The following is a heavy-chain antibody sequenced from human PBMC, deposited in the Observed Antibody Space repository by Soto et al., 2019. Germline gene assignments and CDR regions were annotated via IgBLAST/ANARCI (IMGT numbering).Heavy chain of an antibody. Sequence: QMQLVESGGGVVQPGRSLRLSCAASGFTFSSYGMHWVRQAPGKGLEWVAVISYDGSNKYYADSVKGRFTISRDNSKNTLYLQMNSLRAEDTAVYYCAKDLKYQLLFPPEPDFDYWGQGTLVTVSS. CDR1: GFTFSSYG. D-gene: IGHD2-2*01. CDR3: AKDLKYQLLFPPEPDFDY. J-gene: IGHJ4*02. CDR2: ISYDGSNK. V-gene: IGHV3-30*18.